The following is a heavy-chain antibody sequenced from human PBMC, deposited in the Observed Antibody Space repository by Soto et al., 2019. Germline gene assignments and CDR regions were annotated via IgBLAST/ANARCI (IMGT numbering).Heavy chain of an antibody. CDR2: ISYDGSNK. CDR3: ARAFGIAARPGADYFDY. Sequence: GGSLRLSCADSGFTFSSYAMHWVRQAPGKGLEWVAVISYDGSNKYYADSVKGRFTISRDNSKNTLYLQMNSLRAEDTAVYYCARAFGIAARPGADYFDYWGQGTLVTVSS. D-gene: IGHD6-6*01. J-gene: IGHJ4*02. V-gene: IGHV3-30-3*01. CDR1: GFTFSSYA.